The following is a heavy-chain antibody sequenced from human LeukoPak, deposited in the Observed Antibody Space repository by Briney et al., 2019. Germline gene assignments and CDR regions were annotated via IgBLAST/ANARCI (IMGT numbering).Heavy chain of an antibody. CDR1: GFSFSSYA. V-gene: IGHV3-23*01. CDR2: IVGSGGNM. Sequence: GGSLRLSCAASGFSFSSYAMSWVRQAPGKGLEWVSAIVGSGGNMYYADSVKGRFTISRDNFKSTLYLQMNSLRAEDTAVYYCAKGLTWDSTSCSDWGRGTLVTVSS. D-gene: IGHD2-2*01. CDR3: AKGLTWDSTSCSD. J-gene: IGHJ4*02.